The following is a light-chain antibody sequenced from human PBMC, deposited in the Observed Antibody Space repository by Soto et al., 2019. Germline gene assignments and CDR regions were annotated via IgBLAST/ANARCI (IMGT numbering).Light chain of an antibody. CDR2: SAS. Sequence: EVVMTQSPDTLSVSPGERATLSCRASQTVYTDVAWYQQKPGQAPRLLIYSASTRATGIPARFSGRGSGTEFTLTISSLQYEDFAVYYCQQYNNCLTFGGGTKVEI. J-gene: IGKJ4*01. CDR1: QTVYTD. CDR3: QQYNNCLT. V-gene: IGKV3-15*01.